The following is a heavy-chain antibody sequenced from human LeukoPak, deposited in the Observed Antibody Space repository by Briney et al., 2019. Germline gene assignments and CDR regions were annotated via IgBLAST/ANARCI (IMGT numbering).Heavy chain of an antibody. CDR2: IYYSGST. CDR3: ARFGQDYDILTGYYSSDY. Sequence: SETLSLTCTVSGGSVSSGSYYWSWIRQPPGKGLEWIGYIYYSGSTNYNPSLKSRVTISVDTSKNQFSLKLSSVTAADTAVYYCARFGQDYDILTGYYSSDYWGQGTLVTVSS. D-gene: IGHD3-9*01. V-gene: IGHV4-61*01. J-gene: IGHJ4*02. CDR1: GGSVSSGSYY.